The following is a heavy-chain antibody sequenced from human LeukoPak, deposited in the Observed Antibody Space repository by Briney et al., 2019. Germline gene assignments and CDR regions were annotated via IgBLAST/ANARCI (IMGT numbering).Heavy chain of an antibody. D-gene: IGHD6-6*01. CDR3: ARDGVGQPDYYYYGMDV. J-gene: IGHJ6*02. V-gene: IGHV3-74*01. CDR1: GFTFSSYW. CDR2: INTDGSST. Sequence: GGSLRLSCAASGFTFSSYWMHWVRQAPGKGLVWISRINTDGSSTSYADSVKGRFTISRDNSKNTLYLQMDSLRVEDTAIYYCARDGVGQPDYYYYGMDVWGQGTTVTVSS.